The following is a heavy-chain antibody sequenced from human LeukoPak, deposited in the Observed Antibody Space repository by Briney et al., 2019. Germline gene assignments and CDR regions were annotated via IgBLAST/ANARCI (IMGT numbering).Heavy chain of an antibody. CDR2: MNPNSGNT. CDR1: GYTFTSYD. J-gene: IGHJ5*02. V-gene: IGHV1-8*03. D-gene: IGHD1-1*01. Sequence: ASVKVSCKASGYTFTSYDINWVRQATGQGLEWMGWMNPNSGNTGYAQKFQGRVTITRNTSISTAYMELSSLRSEDTAVYYCAADWNDRLAFDPWGQGTLVTVSS. CDR3: AADWNDRLAFDP.